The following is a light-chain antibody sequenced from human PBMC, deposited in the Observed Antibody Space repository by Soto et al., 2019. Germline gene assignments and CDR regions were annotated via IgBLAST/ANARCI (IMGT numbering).Light chain of an antibody. CDR2: GAS. CDR3: QQYDKWPLT. V-gene: IGKV3-15*01. J-gene: IGKJ4*01. Sequence: EIVMTQSPATLSVSPGERATLSCRASQSIGSNLAWYQQKPGQAPRLLIFGASTRTTGIPTRFSGSGSGTEFTLTISSLQSEDFSVYHCQQYDKWPLTFGGGTKVDIK. CDR1: QSIGSN.